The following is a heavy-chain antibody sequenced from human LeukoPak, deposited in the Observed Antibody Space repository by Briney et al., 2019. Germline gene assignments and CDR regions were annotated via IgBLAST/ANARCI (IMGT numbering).Heavy chain of an antibody. J-gene: IGHJ4*02. CDR1: GFTFSSYA. CDR2: ISGSGGST. D-gene: IGHD3-10*01. CDR3: AKDLGITMVRGVSPFDY. Sequence: GGSLRLSCAASGFTFSSYAMSWVRQAPGEGVEWVSAISGSGGSTYYADSVKGGFTISRDNSKNTLYLQMNSLRAEDTAVYYCAKDLGITMVRGVSPFDYWGQGTLVTVSS. V-gene: IGHV3-23*01.